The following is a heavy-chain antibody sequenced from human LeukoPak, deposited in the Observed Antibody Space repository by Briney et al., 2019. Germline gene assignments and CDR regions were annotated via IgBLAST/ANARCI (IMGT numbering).Heavy chain of an antibody. D-gene: IGHD3-22*01. CDR2: INPNSGVT. V-gene: IGHV1-2*02. CDR1: VYTFTDYY. J-gene: IGHJ4*02. Sequence: VASVKVSCKASVYTFTDYYMHWVRQAPGQGLEWMGWINPNSGVTNYAQKFQGRVTMTRDTSISTAYMELRSLRSDDTAVYYCASSRLTYYYDSSGYFDYWGQGTLVTVS. CDR3: ASSRLTYYYDSSGYFDY.